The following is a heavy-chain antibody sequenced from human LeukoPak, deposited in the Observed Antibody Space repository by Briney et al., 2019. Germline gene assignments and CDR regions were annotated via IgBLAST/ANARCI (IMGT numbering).Heavy chain of an antibody. V-gene: IGHV4-59*01. CDR1: GDSISTYY. D-gene: IGHD4-17*01. CDR3: ARAHDYGDYSLDP. Sequence: KASETLSLTCTVSGDSISTYYWSWIRQPPGKGLEWIGYIYYSGSANYNPSLKSRVTISVDTSKNQFSLKLSSVTAADTAVYYCARAHDYGDYSLDPWGQGTLVTVSS. J-gene: IGHJ5*02. CDR2: IYYSGSA.